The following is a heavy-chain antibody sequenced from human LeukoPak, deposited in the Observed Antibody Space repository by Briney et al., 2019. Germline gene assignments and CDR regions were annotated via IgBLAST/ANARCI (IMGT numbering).Heavy chain of an antibody. CDR2: INHSGST. CDR3: ARVRRAIYYYYYMDV. CDR1: GGSFSGYY. J-gene: IGHJ6*03. Sequence: SETLSLTCAVYGGSFSGYYWSWIRRPPGKGLEWIGEINHSGSTNYNPSLKSRVTISVDTSKNQFSLKLSSVTAADTAVYYCARVRRAIYYYYYMDVWGKGTTVTVSS. V-gene: IGHV4-34*01. D-gene: IGHD1-14*01.